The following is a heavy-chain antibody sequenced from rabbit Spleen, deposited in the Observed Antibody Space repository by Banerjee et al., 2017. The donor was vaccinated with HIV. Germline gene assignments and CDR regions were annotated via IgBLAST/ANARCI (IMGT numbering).Heavy chain of an antibody. J-gene: IGHJ6*01. V-gene: IGHV1S45*01. D-gene: IGHD1-1*01. CDR2: INTITGKA. CDR1: GFSFTDKDV. CDR3: ARDLPDIIGWNFGF. Sequence: QEQLEESGGGLVQPEGSLTLTCKASGFSFTDKDVMCWVRQAPGKGLEWIGCINTITGKAVYATWAKGRFTISRASSTTVFLQMTSLTAADTATYFCARDLPDIIGWNFGFWGPGTLVTVS.